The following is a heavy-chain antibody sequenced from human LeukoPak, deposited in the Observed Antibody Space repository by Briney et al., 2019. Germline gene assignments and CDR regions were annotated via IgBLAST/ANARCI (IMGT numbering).Heavy chain of an antibody. CDR3: ARHVGCADQHFDP. D-gene: IGHD2-2*01. CDR1: GFSISSDYY. CDR2: VYHSGSA. Sequence: ASETLSLTCDVSGFSISSDYYWGWIRQPPGKGLEWIGSVYHSGSAYYNPSLKSRVTISVDTSKNQFSLTLSSVTAADTAVYYCARHVGCADQHFDPWGQGTLVTVSS. V-gene: IGHV4-38-2*01. J-gene: IGHJ5*02.